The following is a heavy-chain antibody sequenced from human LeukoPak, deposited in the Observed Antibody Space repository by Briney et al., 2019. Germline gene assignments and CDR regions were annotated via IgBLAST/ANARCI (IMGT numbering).Heavy chain of an antibody. D-gene: IGHD2-21*02. Sequence: GGSLRLSCVASGSTFRDFSMSWVRQAPGKGLEWVSVISSGSDHTYYADSVKGRFAIFRDNSKNTLYLQMNSLRIEDTAIYYCAKDRLYFGDDFGDYWGQGTLATVSS. CDR3: AKDRLYFGDDFGDY. CDR1: GSTFRDFS. V-gene: IGHV3-23*01. CDR2: ISSGSDHT. J-gene: IGHJ4*02.